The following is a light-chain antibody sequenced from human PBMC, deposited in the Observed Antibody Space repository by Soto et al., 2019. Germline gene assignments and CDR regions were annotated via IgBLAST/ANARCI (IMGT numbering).Light chain of an antibody. Sequence: EVVMTQSQLSLPVTLGQPASISCRSNQSLVHSDGIAYFSWFQQRPGRSPRRLIYKVSTRDSGVPARFSGSGSGTDFALKISRVEAEDVGVYYCMQGTHWPITFGQGTLLEI. J-gene: IGKJ5*01. CDR3: MQGTHWPIT. CDR1: QSLVHSDGIAY. CDR2: KVS. V-gene: IGKV2-30*02.